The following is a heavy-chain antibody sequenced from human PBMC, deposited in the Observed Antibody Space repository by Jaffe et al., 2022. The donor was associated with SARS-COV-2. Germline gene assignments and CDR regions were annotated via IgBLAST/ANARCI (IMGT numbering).Heavy chain of an antibody. Sequence: EVQLVESGGGLVQPGRSLRLSCAASGFTFDDYAMHWVRQAPGKGLEWVSGISWNSGSIGYADSVKGRFTISRDNAKNSLYLQMNSLRAEDTALYYCAKDMGLACSSTSCYWNAFDIWGQGTMVTVSS. CDR3: AKDMGLACSSTSCYWNAFDI. J-gene: IGHJ3*02. V-gene: IGHV3-9*01. D-gene: IGHD2-2*01. CDR1: GFTFDDYA. CDR2: ISWNSGSI.